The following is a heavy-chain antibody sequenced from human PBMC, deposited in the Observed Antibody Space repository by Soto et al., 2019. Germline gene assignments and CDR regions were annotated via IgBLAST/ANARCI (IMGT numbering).Heavy chain of an antibody. CDR3: ARDRKLLWPHDAYDI. CDR1: GYTLTELS. D-gene: IGHD3-10*01. CDR2: ISAYNGNT. J-gene: IGHJ3*02. Sequence: ASVKVSCKVSGYTLTELSMHWVRQAPGQELEWMGWISAYNGNTNYAQKLQGRVTMTTDTSTSTAYMDLRSLRSDDTAVYYCARDRKLLWPHDAYDIWGQGTMVNVSS. V-gene: IGHV1-18*01.